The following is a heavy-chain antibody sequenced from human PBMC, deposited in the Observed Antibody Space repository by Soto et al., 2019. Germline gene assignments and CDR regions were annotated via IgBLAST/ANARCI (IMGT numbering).Heavy chain of an antibody. CDR3: ARPVTSPDHLDI. CDR1: GYIFSDYG. D-gene: IGHD4-4*01. J-gene: IGHJ3*02. CDR2: ISAYNGNT. Sequence: ASVKVSCKSSGYIFSDYGITWVRQAPGQGLEWMGWISAYNGNTDYAQKFQDRLTLATDTSTSTAHMELRSLRSDDTALYYCARPVTSPDHLDIWGQGTMVTVSS. V-gene: IGHV1-18*01.